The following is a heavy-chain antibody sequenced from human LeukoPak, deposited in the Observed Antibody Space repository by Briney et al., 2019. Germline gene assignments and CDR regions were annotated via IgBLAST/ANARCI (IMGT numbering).Heavy chain of an antibody. CDR2: IYYSGST. V-gene: IGHV4-4*02. CDR1: GGSISSSNW. Sequence: SGTLSLTCAVSGGSISSSNWWSWVRQPPGKGLEWIGYIYYSGSTYYNPSLKSRVTISVDTSKNQFSLKLSSVTAADTAVYYCAGYDSSGYRAWGQGTLVTVSS. J-gene: IGHJ5*02. D-gene: IGHD3-22*01. CDR3: AGYDSSGYRA.